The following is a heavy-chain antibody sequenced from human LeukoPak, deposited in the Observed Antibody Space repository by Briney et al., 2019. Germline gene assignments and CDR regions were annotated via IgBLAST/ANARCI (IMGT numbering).Heavy chain of an antibody. CDR3: AREYSSSSWEC. CDR1: GGTFTSYT. Sequence: SVKVSCKASGGTFTSYTISWVRQAPGQGLEWMGRIIPILGIANYAQKFQGRVTITADKSTSTAYMELSSLRSADTAVYYCAREYSSSSWECWGQGTLVTVSS. V-gene: IGHV1-69*04. CDR2: IIPILGIA. D-gene: IGHD6-6*01. J-gene: IGHJ4*02.